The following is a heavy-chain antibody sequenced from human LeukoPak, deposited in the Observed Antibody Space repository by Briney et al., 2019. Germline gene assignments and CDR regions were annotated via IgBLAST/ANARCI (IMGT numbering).Heavy chain of an antibody. CDR3: ARVLTVTHWFDP. CDR1: GGSFSSYT. Sequence: SVKVSCKASGGSFSSYTISWVRQAPGQGLEWMGRIIPILGIANYAQKFQGRVTITADKSTSTAYMELSSLRSEDTAVYYCARVLTVTHWFDPWGQGTLVTVSS. D-gene: IGHD4-11*01. J-gene: IGHJ5*02. CDR2: IIPILGIA. V-gene: IGHV1-69*02.